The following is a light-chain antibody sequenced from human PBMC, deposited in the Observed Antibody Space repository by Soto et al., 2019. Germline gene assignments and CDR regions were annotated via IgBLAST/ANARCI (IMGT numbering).Light chain of an antibody. CDR2: AAS. CDR3: QKYNSAPLT. CDR1: QGIGVY. V-gene: IGKV1-27*01. Sequence: DIQMTQSPSSQSASLGDRVTITCRASQGIGVYLAWFQQKPGNVPRLLIYAASTLQSGVPSRFSGSGSGTDFTLTISSLQPEDVATYYCQKYNSAPLTFGGGTKVEIK. J-gene: IGKJ4*01.